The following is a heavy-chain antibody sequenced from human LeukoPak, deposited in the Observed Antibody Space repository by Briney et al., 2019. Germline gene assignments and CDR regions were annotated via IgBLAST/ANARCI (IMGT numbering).Heavy chain of an antibody. CDR2: ISGSGDSV. CDR1: GFTFRNYA. D-gene: IGHD3-3*01. Sequence: GGSLRLSCAASGFTFRNYAMAWVRQAPGKGLECVSAISGSGDSVKHADSVKGRFTISRDNSKNTLYLQMDNLRAEDTALYYCARDFWATNYYYGMDVWGQGTTVTVS. V-gene: IGHV3-23*01. J-gene: IGHJ6*02. CDR3: ARDFWATNYYYGMDV.